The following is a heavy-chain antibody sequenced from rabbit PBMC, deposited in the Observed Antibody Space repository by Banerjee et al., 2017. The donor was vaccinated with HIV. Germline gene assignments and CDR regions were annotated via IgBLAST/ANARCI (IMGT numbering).Heavy chain of an antibody. CDR2: IYAGTSGTT. V-gene: IGHV1S40*01. J-gene: IGHJ4*01. CDR3: ARPAGYGGYVYATDL. D-gene: IGHD6-1*01. Sequence: QQLVESGGGLVKPGASLTLTCKASGFSFSSAYDMCWVRQAPGKGLEWIACIYAGTSGTTYYASWAKGRFTISKTSATTVTLQMTSLTAADTATYFCARPAGYGGYVYATDLWGPGTLVTVS. CDR1: GFSFSSAYD.